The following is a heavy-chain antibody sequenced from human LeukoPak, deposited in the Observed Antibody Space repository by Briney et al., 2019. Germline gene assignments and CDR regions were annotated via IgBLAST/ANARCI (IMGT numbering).Heavy chain of an antibody. CDR3: AREAYSSSWYFDY. Sequence: PGGSLRLSCAASGFTVSSNYMSWVRQAPGKGLEWVSVIYSGGSTYYADSVKGRFTISRDNSKNTLYLQMNSLRAEDTAVYYCAREAYSSSWYFDYWGQGTLVTVSS. V-gene: IGHV3-53*01. J-gene: IGHJ4*02. CDR2: IYSGGST. D-gene: IGHD6-13*01. CDR1: GFTVSSNY.